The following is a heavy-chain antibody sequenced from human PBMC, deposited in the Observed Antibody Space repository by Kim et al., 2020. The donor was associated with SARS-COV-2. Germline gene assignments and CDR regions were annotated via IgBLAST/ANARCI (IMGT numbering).Heavy chain of an antibody. V-gene: IGHV2-70*01. J-gene: IGHJ4*02. CDR3: ARTGMHLGIDY. Sequence: DKYYSTSLTTRLTISKDTSKNQVVLTMTNMDPVDTATYYCARTGMHLGIDYWGQGTLVTVSS. CDR2: DK.